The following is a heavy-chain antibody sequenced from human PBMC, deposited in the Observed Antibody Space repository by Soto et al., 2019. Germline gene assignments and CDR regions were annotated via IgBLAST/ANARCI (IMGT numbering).Heavy chain of an antibody. Sequence: QVQLQESGPGLVKPSGTLSLTCAVSGGSISTSNWWSWVRQPPGKGLEWIGEVYHSGSTNYNPSIKSRVAMSVDKSKHQFSLKLNSVTAADTALYYWARTSTSGTRFDYWGQGSLVTVSS. CDR3: ARTSTSGTRFDY. CDR1: GGSISTSNW. V-gene: IGHV4-4*02. J-gene: IGHJ4*02. D-gene: IGHD1-1*01. CDR2: VYHSGST.